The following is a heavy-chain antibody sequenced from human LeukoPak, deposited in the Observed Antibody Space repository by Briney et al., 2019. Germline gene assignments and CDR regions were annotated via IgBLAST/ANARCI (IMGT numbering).Heavy chain of an antibody. Sequence: ASVKVSCKASGYTFTSYDINWVRQATGQGLEWMGWMNPNSGNTGYAQKFQGRVTMTRNTSISTAYMELSSLRSEDTAVYYCARSLWGRYFDWLLLGEPFDPWGQGTLVTVSS. CDR1: GYTFTSYD. CDR3: ARSLWGRYFDWLLLGEPFDP. CDR2: MNPNSGNT. V-gene: IGHV1-8*01. D-gene: IGHD3-9*01. J-gene: IGHJ5*02.